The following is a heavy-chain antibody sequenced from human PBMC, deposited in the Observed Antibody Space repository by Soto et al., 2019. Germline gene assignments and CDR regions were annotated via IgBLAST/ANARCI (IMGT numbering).Heavy chain of an antibody. D-gene: IGHD4-17*01. CDR3: ARAQRGLHLAFDY. J-gene: IGHJ4*02. V-gene: IGHV3-11*06. CDR2: ISSTGSYI. Sequence: KTGGSLRLSCAASGFTFSYYYMSWFRQSPGKGLEWVSYISSTGSYINYADSVKGRFTISRDDAKNSLFLQMNILRAEDTAVYYCARAQRGLHLAFDYWGQGTQVTVSS. CDR1: GFTFSYYY.